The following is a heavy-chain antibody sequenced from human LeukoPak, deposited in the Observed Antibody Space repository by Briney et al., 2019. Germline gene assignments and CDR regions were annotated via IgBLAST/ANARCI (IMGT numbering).Heavy chain of an antibody. D-gene: IGHD3-22*01. Sequence: GRSLRLSCAASGFTFSSYAMHWVRQAPGKGLVWVSRIKYDGSIITYADSVKGRFSISRDNAKNTVDLQMNSLRAEDTAVYYCARGASSAYYVDYWGQGTLVTVSS. CDR3: ARGASSAYYVDY. CDR1: GFTFSSYA. CDR2: IKYDGSII. V-gene: IGHV3-74*01. J-gene: IGHJ4*02.